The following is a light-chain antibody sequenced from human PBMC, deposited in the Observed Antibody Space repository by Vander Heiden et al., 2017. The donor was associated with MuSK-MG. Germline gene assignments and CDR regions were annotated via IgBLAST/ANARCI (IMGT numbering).Light chain of an antibody. J-gene: IGKJ1*01. V-gene: IGKV1-8*01. CDR1: QGISSY. CDR3: QQYYSYPWT. CDR2: AAS. Sequence: AIRMTQSPSSFSASTGDRVTITCRASQGISSYLAWYQQKPGKAPKLLIYAASTLQSGVPSRFSGSGSGTDFTLTISCLQSEDFATYYCQQYYSYPWTVGQGTKVEIK.